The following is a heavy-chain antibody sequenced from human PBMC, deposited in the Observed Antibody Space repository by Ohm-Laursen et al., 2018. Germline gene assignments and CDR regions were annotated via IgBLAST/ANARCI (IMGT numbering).Heavy chain of an antibody. CDR1: GYTFTSNG. CDR3: ARDPWRIAAAGTNPLDY. Sequence: ASVKVSCKSSGYTFTSNGISWVRQAPGQGLEWMGWISAYNGNTNYAQKLQGRVTMTTDTSTSTAYMELRSLRSDDTAVYYCARDPWRIAAAGTNPLDYWGQGTLVTVSS. V-gene: IGHV1-18*01. CDR2: ISAYNGNT. D-gene: IGHD6-13*01. J-gene: IGHJ4*02.